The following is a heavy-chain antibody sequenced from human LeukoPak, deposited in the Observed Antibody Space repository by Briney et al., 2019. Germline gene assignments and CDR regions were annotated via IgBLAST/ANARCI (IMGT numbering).Heavy chain of an antibody. CDR1: GGSFSGYY. CDR3: ARVPGGTTVTSYVDY. D-gene: IGHD4-11*01. Sequence: SETLSLTCAVYGGSFSGYYWSWIRQPPGKGLEWIGEINHSGSTNYDPSLKSRVTISVDTSKNQFSLKLSSVTAADTALYYCARVPGGTTVTSYVDYWGQGTLVTVSS. J-gene: IGHJ4*02. CDR2: INHSGST. V-gene: IGHV4-34*01.